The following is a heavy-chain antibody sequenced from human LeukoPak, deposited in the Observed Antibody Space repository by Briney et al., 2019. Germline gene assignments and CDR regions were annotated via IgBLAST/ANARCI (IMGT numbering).Heavy chain of an antibody. CDR2: ISYDGRDK. CDR1: GFTFRGYG. D-gene: IGHD3-10*01. CDR3: AKDQFRPMVRGVITYYYHGMDV. V-gene: IGHV3-30*18. J-gene: IGHJ6*04. Sequence: AGGSLRLSCAASGFTFRGYGMHWVRQAPGKGLEWVAAISYDGRDKYYADSVKGRFTVSRDNSRNTLFLQMNSLRAEDTAVYYCAKDQFRPMVRGVITYYYHGMDVWGKGTTVTVSS.